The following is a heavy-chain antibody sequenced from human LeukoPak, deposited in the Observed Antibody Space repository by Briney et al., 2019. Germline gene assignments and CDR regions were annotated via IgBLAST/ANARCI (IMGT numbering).Heavy chain of an antibody. J-gene: IGHJ3*02. D-gene: IGHD6-6*01. Sequence: GGSLRLSCAASGFTFSSYSMNWVRQVPGKGLEWVSSISSSSSYIYYADSVKGRFTISRDNAQNSLYLQMNSLRAEDTAVYYCARQGWQLNAFDIWGQGTMVTVSS. V-gene: IGHV3-21*01. CDR2: ISSSSSYI. CDR3: ARQGWQLNAFDI. CDR1: GFTFSSYS.